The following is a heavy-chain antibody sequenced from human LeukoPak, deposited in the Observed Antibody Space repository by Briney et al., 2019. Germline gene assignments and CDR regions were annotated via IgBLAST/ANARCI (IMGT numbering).Heavy chain of an antibody. J-gene: IGHJ4*02. Sequence: GGSLRFSCAASGFTFSSYGMHWVRQAPGKGLEWVAVIWYDGSNKYYADSVKGRFTISRDNSKNTLYLQMNSLRAEDTAVYYCARATVAGYYFDYWGQGTLVTVSS. V-gene: IGHV3-33*01. CDR3: ARATVAGYYFDY. CDR1: GFTFSSYG. D-gene: IGHD6-19*01. CDR2: IWYDGSNK.